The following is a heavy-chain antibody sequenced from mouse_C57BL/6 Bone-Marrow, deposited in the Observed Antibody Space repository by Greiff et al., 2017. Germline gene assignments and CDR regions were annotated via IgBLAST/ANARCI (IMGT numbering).Heavy chain of an antibody. CDR2: IDPSDSYT. Sequence: QVQLQQPGAELVMPGASVKLSCKASGYTFTSYWMHWVKQRPGQGLEWIGEIDPSDSYTNYNQKFKGKSTLTVDKSSITAYMQLSSLTSEDSAVYYCARPIYDGYPWYFDVWGTGTTVTVSS. D-gene: IGHD2-3*01. CDR1: GYTFTSYW. J-gene: IGHJ1*03. CDR3: ARPIYDGYPWYFDV. V-gene: IGHV1-69*01.